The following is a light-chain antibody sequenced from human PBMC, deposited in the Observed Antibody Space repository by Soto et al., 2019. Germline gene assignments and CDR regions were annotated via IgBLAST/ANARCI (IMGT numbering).Light chain of an antibody. CDR1: SGHSSYA. CDR3: QTWGTGIVV. CDR2: VNSDGSH. Sequence: QSVLTQSPSASASLGASVKLTCTLSSGHSSYAIAWHQQQPEKGPRYLMNVNSDGSHSKGDGIPDRFSGSSSGAERYLTISSLQSDDEADYYCQTWGTGIVVFGGGTKLTVL. V-gene: IGLV4-69*01. J-gene: IGLJ2*01.